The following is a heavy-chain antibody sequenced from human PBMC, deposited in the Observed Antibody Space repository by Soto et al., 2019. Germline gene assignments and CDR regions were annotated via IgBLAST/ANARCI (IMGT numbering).Heavy chain of an antibody. J-gene: IGHJ4*02. CDR2: IKQDGSET. CDR1: GFVFSSFW. CDR3: ARATAPYYDKSGYFHSNYFDS. D-gene: IGHD3-22*01. V-gene: IGHV3-7*01. Sequence: GGSLRLSCATSGFVFSSFWLSWVRQAPGKGLEWVANIKQDGSETYYVDSVKGRFTISRDNAKKSLYLQMNRLRAEDTAVYFCARATAPYYDKSGYFHSNYFDSWGQGTLVTVAS.